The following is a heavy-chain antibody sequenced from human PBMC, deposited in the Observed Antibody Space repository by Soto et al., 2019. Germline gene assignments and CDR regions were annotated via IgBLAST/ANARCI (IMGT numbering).Heavy chain of an antibody. CDR1: GFIFRSYA. CDR3: ATAGLTGTV. J-gene: IGHJ6*02. V-gene: IGHV3-23*01. D-gene: IGHD3-9*01. Sequence: GGSLRLSCAASGFIFRSYAMNWVRQAPGKGLERVSGISGSGDSTYYADAVKGRFTISRDNSKNTLFLQMNSLRGDDGAVYYCATAGLTGTVWGQGTTVTVSS. CDR2: ISGSGDST.